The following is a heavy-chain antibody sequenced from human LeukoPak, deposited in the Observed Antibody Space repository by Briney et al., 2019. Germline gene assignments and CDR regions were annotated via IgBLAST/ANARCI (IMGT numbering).Heavy chain of an antibody. D-gene: IGHD3-22*01. CDR2: ISYSGNT. Sequence: PSETLSLTCTVSAGSISSSDYYWGWIRKSPGKGLEWIGRISYSGNTYYNPSLKSRVTISVDTSKNHFSLRLSSVTAADTAVYYCSRLTHSYYSDTSGYYPYYYMDVWGEGTTVAVSS. V-gene: IGHV4-39*02. CDR3: SRLTHSYYSDTSGYYPYYYMDV. CDR1: AGSISSSDYY. J-gene: IGHJ6*03.